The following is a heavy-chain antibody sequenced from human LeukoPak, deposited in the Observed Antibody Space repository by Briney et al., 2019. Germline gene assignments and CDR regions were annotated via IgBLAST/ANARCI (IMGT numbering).Heavy chain of an antibody. V-gene: IGHV4-34*01. Sequence: SETLSLTCAVYGGSFSGYYWSWIRQPPGKGLEWIGEINHSGSTNYNPSLKSRVTISVDTSKNQFSLKLSSVTAADTAVYYCARGYCSSTSCYDDYWGQGALITVSS. CDR2: INHSGST. J-gene: IGHJ4*02. CDR1: GGSFSGYY. CDR3: ARGYCSSTSCYDDY. D-gene: IGHD2-2*01.